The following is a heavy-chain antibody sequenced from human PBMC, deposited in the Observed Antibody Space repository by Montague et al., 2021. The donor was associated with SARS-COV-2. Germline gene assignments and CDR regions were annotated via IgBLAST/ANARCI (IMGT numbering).Heavy chain of an antibody. D-gene: IGHD6-13*01. CDR1: GGSISSSSYY. J-gene: IGHJ5*02. CDR3: AGRGVRYSSSWYSYWFDP. Sequence: SETLSLTCTVSGGSISSSSYYWGWIRQPPGKGLEWIGSIYYSGSTYYNPSLKSRVTISVDTSKNQFSPKLSSVTAADTAVYYCAGRGVRYSSSWYSYWFDPWGQGTLVTVSS. CDR2: IYYSGST. V-gene: IGHV4-39*01.